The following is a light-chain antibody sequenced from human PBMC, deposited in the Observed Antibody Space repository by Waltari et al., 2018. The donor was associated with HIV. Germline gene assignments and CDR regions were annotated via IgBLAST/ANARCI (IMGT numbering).Light chain of an antibody. CDR1: QSVSGN. J-gene: IGKJ1*01. CDR2: GAS. Sequence: ELVMPQSPATLPVSPGERVALSCRASQSVSGNLAWYQQKVGQAPRLLIYGASIRATGIPGRFSGSGSGTEFTLTISSLQSEDFAAYYCQQYNSWPRTFGQGTKVEI. V-gene: IGKV3-15*01. CDR3: QQYNSWPRT.